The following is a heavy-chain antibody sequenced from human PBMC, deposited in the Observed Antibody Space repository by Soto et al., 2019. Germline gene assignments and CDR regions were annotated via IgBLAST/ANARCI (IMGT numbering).Heavy chain of an antibody. CDR3: ARDLADGGYYYY. D-gene: IGHD3-22*01. CDR1: GFTVSSNY. V-gene: IGHV3-53*01. Sequence: SLILSCAASGFTVSSNYMSWVRQAPGKGLEWVSVIYSGGSTYYADSVKGRFTISRDNSKSTLYLQMNSLRAEDTAVYYCARDLADGGYYYYWGQGTLVTVS. CDR2: IYSGGST. J-gene: IGHJ4*02.